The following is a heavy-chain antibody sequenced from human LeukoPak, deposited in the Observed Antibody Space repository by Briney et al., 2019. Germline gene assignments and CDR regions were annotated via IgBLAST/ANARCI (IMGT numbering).Heavy chain of an antibody. J-gene: IGHJ4*02. V-gene: IGHV4-59*01. CDR2: VSYSGTT. CDR3: ARSRYTSTWDFDY. Sequence: SATLSLTCTVSGGSISSYYWTWIRQPPGKGLEWIGYVSYSGTTKYNPSLKSRVTMSVDMSKNRLSLRLTSVTAADTAVYYCARSRYTSTWDFDYWGQGTLVTVSS. CDR1: GGSISSYY. D-gene: IGHD6-13*01.